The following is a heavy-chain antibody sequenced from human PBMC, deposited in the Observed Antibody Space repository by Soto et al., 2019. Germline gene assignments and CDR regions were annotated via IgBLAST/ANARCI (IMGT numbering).Heavy chain of an antibody. CDR1: GGSLGGFH. CDR2: ISRSGST. J-gene: IGHJ4*01. V-gene: IGHV4-34*01. D-gene: IGHD3-10*01. CDR3: ARGRTAALIETRLFRVLFDL. Sequence: QVQLQQWGAGLLKLSETLSLTYAVSGGSLGGFHWSWIRQPPGKGLEWIGEISRSGSTNYGPSLKSRVTMSMDTSRNQVSLNLSSVTDADTAVYYCARGRTAALIETRLFRVLFDLWGHGNLVTVSS.